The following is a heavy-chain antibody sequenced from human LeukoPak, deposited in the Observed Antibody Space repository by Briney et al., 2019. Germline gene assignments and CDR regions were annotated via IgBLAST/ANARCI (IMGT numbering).Heavy chain of an antibody. J-gene: IGHJ4*02. CDR2: ISGSGDST. D-gene: IGHD1-26*01. V-gene: IGHV3-23*01. Sequence: PGGSLRLSCAASGFIFSSYAMSWVRQAPGKGLEWVSAISGSGDSTYYADSVKGRFTISRDNSENTLYPQMNSLRAEDTAVYYCAKDRTGYSGSYYTPDYWGQGTLVXVSS. CDR3: AKDRTGYSGSYYTPDY. CDR1: GFIFSSYA.